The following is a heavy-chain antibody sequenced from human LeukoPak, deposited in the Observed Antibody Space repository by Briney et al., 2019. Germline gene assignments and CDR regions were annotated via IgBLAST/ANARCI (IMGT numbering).Heavy chain of an antibody. CDR1: GFTFSSYG. CDR2: ISGSGGST. V-gene: IGHV3-23*01. CDR3: ARGPDWLSNSCAFDI. Sequence: PGGSLRLSCAASGFTFSSYGMSWVRQAPGKGLEWVSAISGSGGSTYYADSVKGRFTISRDNSKNTLYLQMNSLRAEDTAVYYCARGPDWLSNSCAFDIWGQGTMVTVSS. D-gene: IGHD3-9*01. J-gene: IGHJ3*02.